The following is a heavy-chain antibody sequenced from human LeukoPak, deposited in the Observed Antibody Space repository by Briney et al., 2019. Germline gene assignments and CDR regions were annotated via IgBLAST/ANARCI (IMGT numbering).Heavy chain of an antibody. CDR1: GYTFTSYY. J-gene: IGHJ4*02. V-gene: IGHV1-46*01. CDR3: ARDVDYVWGSYRRYYFDY. Sequence: ASVKVSCKASGYTFTSYYMHWVRQAPGQGLEWMGIINPSGGSTSYAQKFQGRVTMTRDTSTSTVYMELSSLRSEDTAVYYCARDVDYVWGSYRRYYFDYWGQGTLVTVSS. D-gene: IGHD3-16*02. CDR2: INPSGGST.